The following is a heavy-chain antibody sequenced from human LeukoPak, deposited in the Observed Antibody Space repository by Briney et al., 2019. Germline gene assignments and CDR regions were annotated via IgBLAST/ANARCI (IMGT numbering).Heavy chain of an antibody. J-gene: IGHJ3*02. Sequence: GGSLRLSCAASGFTFDDYGMSWVRQAPGKGLEWVSAISGSGGSTYYADSVKGRFTISRDNSRNTLYVQINSLRAEDTAVYYCAKPNTAKDAFDIWGQGTMVTVSS. CDR3: AKPNTAKDAFDI. V-gene: IGHV3-23*01. D-gene: IGHD5-18*01. CDR1: GFTFDDYG. CDR2: ISGSGGST.